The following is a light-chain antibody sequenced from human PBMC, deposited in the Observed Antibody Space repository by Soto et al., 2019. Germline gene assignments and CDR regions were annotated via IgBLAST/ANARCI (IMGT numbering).Light chain of an antibody. CDR3: LLSYSGARSLNYV. J-gene: IGLJ1*01. Sequence: QPVVTQEPSLTVSPGGTVTLTCGSSTGAVTSGHYPYWFQQKPGQAPRTLIYDTSNKHSWTPARFSGSLLGGKAALTLSGAQPEDEAEYYCLLSYSGARSLNYVFGTGTKVTVL. V-gene: IGLV7-46*01. CDR2: DTS. CDR1: TGAVTSGHY.